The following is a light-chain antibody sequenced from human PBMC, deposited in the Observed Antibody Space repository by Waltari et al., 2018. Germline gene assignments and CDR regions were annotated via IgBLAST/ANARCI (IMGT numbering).Light chain of an antibody. J-gene: IGLJ2*01. CDR3: SSYASDRTF. V-gene: IGLV2-23*02. CDR2: DVN. Sequence: QSALTQPTPVSGSPGQSITPPRPGNNNAIQNSILVSWYQQHPGKAPELILYDVNRPPSGVSDRFSGTKSGNTASLTIAGLQAEYEADYHCSSYASDRTFFGGGTKVTVL. CDR1: NNAIQNSIL.